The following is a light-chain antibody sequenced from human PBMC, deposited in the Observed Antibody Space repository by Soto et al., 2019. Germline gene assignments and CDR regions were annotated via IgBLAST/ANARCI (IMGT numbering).Light chain of an antibody. V-gene: IGKV3-15*01. Sequence: EIVMTQSPATLSVSPGERATLSCRASQSVSSNLAWYQQKPGQAPRLLIYGASTRASGIPARFSGSGSGTEFTLTISSLQSEDFAVYYCQQYGNSPRTFGPGTKVDIK. CDR2: GAS. CDR3: QQYGNSPRT. CDR1: QSVSSN. J-gene: IGKJ3*01.